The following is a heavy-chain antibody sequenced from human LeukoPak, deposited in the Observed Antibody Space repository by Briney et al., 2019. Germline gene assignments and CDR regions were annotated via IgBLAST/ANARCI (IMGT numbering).Heavy chain of an antibody. Sequence: GGSLRLSCAASGFTFSDYSMTWVRQAPGKGLEWVSCISSGSTTIYYAESVKGRFTISRDNAKKSLYLQMNSLRAEDTAVYYCASREGYYYDSSGIALGIWGQGTLVTVSS. CDR3: ASREGYYYDSSGIALGI. CDR1: GFTFSDYS. V-gene: IGHV3-48*01. D-gene: IGHD3-22*01. J-gene: IGHJ4*02. CDR2: ISSGSTTI.